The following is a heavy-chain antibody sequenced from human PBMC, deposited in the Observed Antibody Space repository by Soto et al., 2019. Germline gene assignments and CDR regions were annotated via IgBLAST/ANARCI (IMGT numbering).Heavy chain of an antibody. CDR3: ARRYAGNFDY. D-gene: IGHD2-8*01. CDR1: GGSISSGGYS. Sequence: PSETLSLTCAVSGGSISSGGYSWSWIRQPPGKGLGWIGYMYHSGSTYYNPSLKSRVTISIDRSKNQFSLKLSSVTAADTAVYYCARRYAGNFDYWGQGTLVTVSS. CDR2: MYHSGST. J-gene: IGHJ4*02. V-gene: IGHV4-30-2*02.